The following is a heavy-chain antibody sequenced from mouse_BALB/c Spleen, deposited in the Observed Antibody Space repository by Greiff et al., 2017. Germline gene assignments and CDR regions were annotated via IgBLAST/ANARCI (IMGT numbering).Heavy chain of an antibody. D-gene: IGHD2-14*01. J-gene: IGHJ3*01. Sequence: QVQLQQPGAELVKPGASVQMSCKASGYTFTSYHMHWVKQTPGQGLEWIGAIYPGNGDTSYNQKFKGKATLTADKSSSTAYMQLSSLTSEDSAVYYGARDANYRYAGFAYWGQGTLVTVSA. CDR1: GYTFTSYH. CDR2: IYPGNGDT. CDR3: ARDANYRYAGFAY. V-gene: IGHV1-12*01.